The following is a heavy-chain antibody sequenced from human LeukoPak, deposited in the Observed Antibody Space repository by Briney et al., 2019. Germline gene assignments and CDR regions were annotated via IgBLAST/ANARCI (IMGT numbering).Heavy chain of an antibody. J-gene: IGHJ1*01. V-gene: IGHV4-59*12. D-gene: IGHD3-22*01. CDR1: GGSISSYY. CDR2: IYYSGST. Sequence: SETLSLTCTVSGGSISSYYWSWIRQPPGKGLEWIGYIYYSGSTNYNPSLKSRVTMSVDTSKNQFSLKLSSVTAADTAVYYCAGISSYYYDNPSLRYFQHWGQGTLVTVSS. CDR3: AGISSYYYDNPSLRYFQH.